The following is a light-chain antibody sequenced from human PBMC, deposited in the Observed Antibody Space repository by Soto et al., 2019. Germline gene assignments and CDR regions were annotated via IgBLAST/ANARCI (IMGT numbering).Light chain of an antibody. CDR2: DVN. CDR3: CSYSGSYTFERI. V-gene: IGLV2-11*01. J-gene: IGLJ2*01. CDR1: SSDVGGSNF. Sequence: QSALTQPRSVSGSPGQSVTISCSGTSSDVGGSNFVSWYQQHPGKAPKLVIYDVNKRPSGVSNRFSGSKSGNTASLTISGLQAEDEADYYCCSYSGSYTFERIFGGGTKLTVL.